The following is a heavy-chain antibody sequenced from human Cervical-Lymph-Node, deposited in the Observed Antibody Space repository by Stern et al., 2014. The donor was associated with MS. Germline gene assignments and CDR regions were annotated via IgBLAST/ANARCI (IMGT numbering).Heavy chain of an antibody. CDR3: ARIPRGVVTAIDYYGMDV. CDR1: GFSLSTSGMC. Sequence: QITLKESGPALVKPTQTLTLTCTFSGFSLSTSGMCVSWIRQPPGKALEWLALIDWDDDKYYSTSLKTRLTISKDTSKNQVVLTMTNMDPVDTATYYCARIPRGVVTAIDYYGMDVWGPGTTVTVSS. CDR2: IDWDDDK. V-gene: IGHV2-70*01. D-gene: IGHD2-21*02. J-gene: IGHJ6*02.